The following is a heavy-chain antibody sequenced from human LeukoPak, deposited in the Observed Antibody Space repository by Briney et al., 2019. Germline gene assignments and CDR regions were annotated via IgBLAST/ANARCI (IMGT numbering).Heavy chain of an antibody. D-gene: IGHD1-1*01. V-gene: IGHV3-49*04. CDR1: GFTFGDHA. Sequence: PGRSMGLSCITSGFTFGDHAMTWVRRAPGKGLEWVGFIRSIGYGETTEYAPSVKGRFTISRDNSNSIAYLQVNSLNTEDTGIYYCARGPIQLWLHNGMDVWGPGTTVIVSS. CDR2: IRSIGYGETT. J-gene: IGHJ6*02. CDR3: ARGPIQLWLHNGMDV.